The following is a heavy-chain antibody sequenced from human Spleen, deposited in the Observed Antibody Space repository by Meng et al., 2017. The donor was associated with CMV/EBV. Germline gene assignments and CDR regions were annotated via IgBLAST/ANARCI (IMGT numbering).Heavy chain of an antibody. CDR1: GYTFSDYW. Sequence: GESLKISCKGFGYTFSDYWIGWVRQMPGKGLEWMGIIYPGDSDTRYSPSFQGQVTISADKSISTAYLQWSSLKASDTAMYYCARRYCSSTSCLGAFDIWGQGTMVTVSS. CDR3: ARRYCSSTSCLGAFDI. D-gene: IGHD2-2*01. V-gene: IGHV5-51*01. CDR2: IYPGDSDT. J-gene: IGHJ3*02.